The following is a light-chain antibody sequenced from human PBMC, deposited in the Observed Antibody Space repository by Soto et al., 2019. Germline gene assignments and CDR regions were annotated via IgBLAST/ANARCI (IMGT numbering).Light chain of an antibody. CDR1: QGISNY. J-gene: IGKJ1*01. CDR3: QSYNSAPQT. V-gene: IGKV1-27*01. CDR2: AAS. Sequence: DIQMTQSPSSLSASVGDRVTITCRASQGISNYLAWYQQKPGKVPKLLIYAASTLESAVPSRFSGSGSGTDYTLTISSLQSDDVVTDYFQSYNSAPQTFGQGTNVEIK.